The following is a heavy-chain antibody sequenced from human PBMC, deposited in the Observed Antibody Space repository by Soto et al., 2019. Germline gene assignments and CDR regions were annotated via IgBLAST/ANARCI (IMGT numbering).Heavy chain of an antibody. CDR1: GFTFSSYG. V-gene: IGHV3-33*01. Sequence: ESGGGVVQPGRSLRLSCAASGFTFSSYGMHWVRQAPGKGLEWVAVIWYDGSNKYYADSVKGRFTISRDNSKNTLYLQMNSLRAEDTAVYYCARDYGSGSYLVYWGQGTLVTVSS. D-gene: IGHD3-10*01. CDR2: IWYDGSNK. J-gene: IGHJ4*02. CDR3: ARDYGSGSYLVY.